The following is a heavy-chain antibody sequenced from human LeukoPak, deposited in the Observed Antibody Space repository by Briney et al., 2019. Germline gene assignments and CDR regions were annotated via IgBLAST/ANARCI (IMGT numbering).Heavy chain of an antibody. CDR1: GYTLTELS. V-gene: IGHV1-24*01. J-gene: IGHJ4*02. D-gene: IGHD3-22*01. CDR3: ATRYYYDSISPDWRD. CDR2: FDPEDGET. Sequence: ASVKVSCKVSGYTLTELSMHWVRQAPGKGLEWMGGFDPEDGETIYAQKFQGRVTMTEDTSTDTAYMELSSLRSEDTAVHYCATRYYYDSISPDWRDWGQGTLVTVSS.